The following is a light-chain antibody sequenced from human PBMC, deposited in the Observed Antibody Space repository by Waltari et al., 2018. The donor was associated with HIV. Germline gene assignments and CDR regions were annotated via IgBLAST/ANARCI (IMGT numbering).Light chain of an antibody. CDR3: QQYGSSPKT. CDR1: QSIGSDY. CDR2: GAS. V-gene: IGKV3-20*01. J-gene: IGKJ1*01. Sequence: DIVLTQSPGTLSLSPGERATLSCRASQSIGSDYLAWYQQKPGQAPRLLIYGASSRATGIPDRFSGSGSGTDFTLTISRLEPEDFAVYYCQQYGSSPKTFGQGTKVEIK.